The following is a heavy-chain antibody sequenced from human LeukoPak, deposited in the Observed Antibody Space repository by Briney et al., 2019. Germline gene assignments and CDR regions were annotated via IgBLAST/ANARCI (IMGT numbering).Heavy chain of an antibody. D-gene: IGHD5-18*01. CDR2: ISTISAYI. CDR1: GFTFSGYD. CDR3: AKLSDTARTIREKPLDY. V-gene: IGHV3-21*01. Sequence: GGSLRLSCAVSGFTFSGYDMNWVRQAPGKGLEWVSSISTISAYIYYADSVKGRCTVSRDNAKMSLYLQMNSLRAEDTALYYCAKLSDTARTIREKPLDYWGQGTLVTVSS. J-gene: IGHJ4*02.